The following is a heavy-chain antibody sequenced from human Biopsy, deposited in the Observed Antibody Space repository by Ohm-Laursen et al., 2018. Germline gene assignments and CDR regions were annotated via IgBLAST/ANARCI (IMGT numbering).Heavy chain of an antibody. J-gene: IGHJ4*02. D-gene: IGHD1-26*01. CDR2: ISGYNGNT. CDR3: VRGTGSQYFDY. CDR1: GYFFSSYG. V-gene: IGHV1-18*01. Sequence: EASVKVSCKVSGYFFSSYGLNWVRQAPGQGLEWMGRISGYNGNTNYAQKFQGRVTMTIDSSASTAYLELRSLRSDDTAFCYCVRGTGSQYFDYWGQGTLVTVSS.